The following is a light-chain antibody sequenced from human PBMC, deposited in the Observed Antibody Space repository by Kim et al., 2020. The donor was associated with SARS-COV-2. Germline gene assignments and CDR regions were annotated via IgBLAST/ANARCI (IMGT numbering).Light chain of an antibody. V-gene: IGLV3-21*04. Sequence: PGKTATITWGGDHIGSKGVHWYQQKAGQAPVLVIYYDSDRPSGIPERFSGSNSGNTATLTISRVEAGDEADYYCHVWDSSSDHPVVFGGGTQLTVL. J-gene: IGLJ2*01. CDR1: HIGSKG. CDR2: YDS. CDR3: HVWDSSSDHPVV.